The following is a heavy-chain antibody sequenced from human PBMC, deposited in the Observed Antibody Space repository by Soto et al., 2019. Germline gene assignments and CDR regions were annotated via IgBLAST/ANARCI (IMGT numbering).Heavy chain of an antibody. Sequence: GGSLRLSCAASGFTFSSYAMSWVRQAPGKGLEWVSAISGSGGSTYYADSVKGRFTISRDNSKNTLYLQMNSLRAEDTAVYYCAKDPAVDYYDSTPRTPVAFDIWGQGTMVTVSS. CDR2: ISGSGGST. V-gene: IGHV3-23*01. J-gene: IGHJ3*02. D-gene: IGHD3-22*01. CDR3: AKDPAVDYYDSTPRTPVAFDI. CDR1: GFTFSSYA.